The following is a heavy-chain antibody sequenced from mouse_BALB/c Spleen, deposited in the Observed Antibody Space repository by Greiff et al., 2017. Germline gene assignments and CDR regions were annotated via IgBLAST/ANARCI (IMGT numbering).Heavy chain of an antibody. CDR1: RYTFTSYW. D-gene: IGHD2-3*01. CDR3: ARRDGYYEWFAY. J-gene: IGHJ3*01. Sequence: QVQLKESGAELAKPGASVKMSCKASRYTFTSYWMHWVKQRPGQGLEWIGYINPSTGYTEYNQKFKDKATLTADKSSSTAYMQLSSLTSEDSAVYYCARRDGYYEWFAYWGQGTLVTVSA. CDR2: INPSTGYT. V-gene: IGHV1-7*01.